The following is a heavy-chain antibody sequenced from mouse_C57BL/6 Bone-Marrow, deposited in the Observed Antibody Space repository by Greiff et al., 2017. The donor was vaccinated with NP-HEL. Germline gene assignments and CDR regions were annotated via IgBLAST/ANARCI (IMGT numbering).Heavy chain of an antibody. CDR3: TLIYYDYDRYFDV. Sequence: QVQLQQSGAELVRPGASVTLSCKASGYTFTDYEMHWVKQTPVHGLEWIGAIDPETGGTAYNQKFKGKAILTADKSSRTAYMELRSLTSEDSAVDYCTLIYYDYDRYFDVWGTGTTVTVSS. V-gene: IGHV1-15*01. CDR1: GYTFTDYE. J-gene: IGHJ1*03. D-gene: IGHD2-4*01. CDR2: IDPETGGT.